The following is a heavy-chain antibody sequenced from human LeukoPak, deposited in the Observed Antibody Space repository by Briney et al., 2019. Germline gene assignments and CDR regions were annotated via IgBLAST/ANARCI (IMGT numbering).Heavy chain of an antibody. CDR2: ICDGGGYT. Sequence: GGSLRLSCAASGFTFSTYAMHWVRQAPGKGLEWVAIICDGGGYTYYADSVKGRFTISRDNSKNTLYLQMDSLRVEEKALYYCWKRAIYCSRNSCFFEYWGQGTLVTVS. CDR1: GFTFSTYA. D-gene: IGHD2-2*01. CDR3: WKRAIYCSRNSCFFEY. V-gene: IGHV3-23*01. J-gene: IGHJ4*02.